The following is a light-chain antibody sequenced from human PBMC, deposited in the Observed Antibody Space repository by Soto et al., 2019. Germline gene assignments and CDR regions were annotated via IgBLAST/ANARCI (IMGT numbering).Light chain of an antibody. Sequence: EKVMTQFPATLSVSPGERATLSCSASQSVGSNLAWYQQKPGQAPRLLIYGASTRATGIPARFSGSGSGTEFTLTISSLQSEDFAVYFCQQYADWPPITFGQGTRLEIK. CDR1: QSVGSN. V-gene: IGKV3-15*01. CDR2: GAS. J-gene: IGKJ5*01. CDR3: QQYADWPPIT.